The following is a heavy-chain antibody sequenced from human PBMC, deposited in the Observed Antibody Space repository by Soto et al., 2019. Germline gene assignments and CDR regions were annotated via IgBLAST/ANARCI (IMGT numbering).Heavy chain of an antibody. Sequence: EVQLLESGGGLVQPGGSLRLSCAASGFTFSSYAMSWVRQAPGKGLEWVSAISGSGGSTYYADSVKGRFTISRDNSKNTRYLQMNSLRAEDTAVYYCAKVGSSAETYYYDSSGYSDFDYWGQGTLVTVSS. CDR1: GFTFSSYA. CDR3: AKVGSSAETYYYDSSGYSDFDY. CDR2: ISGSGGST. J-gene: IGHJ4*02. V-gene: IGHV3-23*01. D-gene: IGHD3-22*01.